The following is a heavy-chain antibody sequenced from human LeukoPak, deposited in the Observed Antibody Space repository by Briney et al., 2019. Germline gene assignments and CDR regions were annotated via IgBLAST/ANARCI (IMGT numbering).Heavy chain of an antibody. CDR3: ARDYYDSSGYYGY. Sequence: PGGSLRLSCEASGFTFSAYAMTWVRQAPGKGLEWVAVISYDGNNKYYADSVKGRFTISRDNSKNTLYLQVNSLRAEDTAVYYCARDYYDSSGYYGYWGQGTLVTVSS. V-gene: IGHV3-30-3*01. CDR2: ISYDGNNK. CDR1: GFTFSAYA. J-gene: IGHJ4*02. D-gene: IGHD3-22*01.